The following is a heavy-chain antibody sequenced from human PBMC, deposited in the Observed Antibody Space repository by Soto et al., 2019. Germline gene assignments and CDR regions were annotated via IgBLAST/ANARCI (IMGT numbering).Heavy chain of an antibody. V-gene: IGHV1-46*01. CDR1: GYTFTSYY. J-gene: IGHJ4*02. CDR3: AKGVLDRGVGS. D-gene: IGHD6-6*01. CDR2: INPSGGST. Sequence: ASVKVSCKASGYTFTSYYMHWVRQAPGQGLEWMGRINPSGGSTSYAQKFQGRVTMTRNTSISTAYMELSSLRAEDTAVYFCAKGVLDRGVGSWGQGTLVTVSS.